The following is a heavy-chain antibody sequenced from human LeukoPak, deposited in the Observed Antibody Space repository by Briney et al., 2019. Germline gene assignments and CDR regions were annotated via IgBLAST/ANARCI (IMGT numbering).Heavy chain of an antibody. V-gene: IGHV3-23*01. CDR2: LSGSGSST. J-gene: IGHJ4*02. CDR3: AKNADTYTNTWYPDH. D-gene: IGHD3-16*01. Sequence: GGSLRLSCEASGFSFSDYGFHWVRQAPGKGLEWVSALSGSGSSTHYADFVEGRFTISRDSSKNTLYLQMNSLRAEDTAVYYCAKNADTYTNTWYPDHWGRGTLVTVSS. CDR1: GFSFSDYG.